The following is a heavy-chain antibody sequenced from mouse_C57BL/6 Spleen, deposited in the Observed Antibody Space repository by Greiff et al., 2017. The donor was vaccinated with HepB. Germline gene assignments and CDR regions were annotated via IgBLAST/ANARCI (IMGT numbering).Heavy chain of an antibody. D-gene: IGHD1-1*01. CDR2: ISDGGSYT. J-gene: IGHJ2*01. Sequence: EVMLVESGGGLVKPGGSLKLSCAASGFTFSSYAMSWVRQTPEKRLEWVATISDGGSYTYYPDNVKGRFTISRDNAKNTLYLQMSHLKSEDTAMYYCARDHTYYGRRGVYFDYWGQGTTLTVSS. CDR1: GFTFSSYA. V-gene: IGHV5-4*01. CDR3: ARDHTYYGRRGVYFDY.